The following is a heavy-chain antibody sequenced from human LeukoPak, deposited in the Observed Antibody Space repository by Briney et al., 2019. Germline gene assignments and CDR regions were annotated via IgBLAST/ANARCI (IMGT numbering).Heavy chain of an antibody. V-gene: IGHV1-24*01. J-gene: IGHJ3*02. CDR3: AREKPYSSSWYLGAFDI. CDR1: GYTLTELS. Sequence: ASVKVSCKVSGYTLTELSMHWVRQAPGKGLEWMGGFDPEDGETIYAQKFQGRVTMTRDTSTSTVYMELSSLRSEDTAVYYCAREKPYSSSWYLGAFDIWGQGTMVTVSS. CDR2: FDPEDGET. D-gene: IGHD6-13*01.